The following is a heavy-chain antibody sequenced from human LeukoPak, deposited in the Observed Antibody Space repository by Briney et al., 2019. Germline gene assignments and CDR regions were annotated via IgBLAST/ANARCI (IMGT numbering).Heavy chain of an antibody. V-gene: IGHV1-18*01. J-gene: IGHJ4*02. D-gene: IGHD6-19*01. CDR2: ISAYNGNT. CDR1: GGTFSSYA. Sequence: ASVKVSCKASGGTFSSYAISWVRQAPGQGLEWMGWISAYNGNTNYAQKLQGRVTMTTDTSTSTAYMELRSLRSDDTAVYYCARPGDDVYSSGWYVVDKSYYFDYWGQGTLVTVSS. CDR3: ARPGDDVYSSGWYVVDKSYYFDY.